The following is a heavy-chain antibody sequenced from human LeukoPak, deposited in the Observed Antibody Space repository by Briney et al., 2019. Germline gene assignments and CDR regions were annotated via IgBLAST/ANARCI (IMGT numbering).Heavy chain of an antibody. CDR3: AGSFYSSSSRSSTFDY. V-gene: IGHV4-39*01. CDR2: IYASGST. CDR1: GGSVSSTSYY. D-gene: IGHD6-6*01. J-gene: IGHJ4*02. Sequence: SETLSVTCTVSGGSVSSTSYYWGWLRPPPGKGLEWIGSIYASGSTYYNASLKSRVTMSVDTSKNQFSLKLSSVTAADTAVYYCAGSFYSSSSRSSTFDYWGQGTLVIVSS.